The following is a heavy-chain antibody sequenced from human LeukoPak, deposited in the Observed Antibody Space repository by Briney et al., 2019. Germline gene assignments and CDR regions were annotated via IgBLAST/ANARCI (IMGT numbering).Heavy chain of an antibody. CDR2: IYSGGTK. V-gene: IGHV3-53*01. CDR1: GFNFNSYS. J-gene: IGHJ4*02. Sequence: PGGSLRLSCAASGFNFNSYSMNWVRQAPGKGPEWVSIIYSGGTKYYADSVKGRFTISRDNSKNTQYLQMNSLRVEDTAVYYGASGKYSTSSLDYWGQGTLVTVSS. CDR3: ASGKYSTSSLDY. D-gene: IGHD6-6*01.